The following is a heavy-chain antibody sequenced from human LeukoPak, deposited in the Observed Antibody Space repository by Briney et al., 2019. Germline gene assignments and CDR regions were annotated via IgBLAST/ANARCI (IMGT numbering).Heavy chain of an antibody. CDR1: GFTFNSYG. D-gene: IGHD5-24*01. V-gene: IGHV3-30*02. CDR3: AKDGGLHLYYYYNYMDI. J-gene: IGHJ6*03. CDR2: IRYDGSYE. Sequence: GGSLRLSCAASGFTFNSYGMHCVRQAPGQGLEWVAFIRYDGSYEYYADSVKGRFTISRDNSKTTLYLQMNSLRSEDTAVYYCAKDGGLHLYYYYNYMDIWGKGTTVTVSS.